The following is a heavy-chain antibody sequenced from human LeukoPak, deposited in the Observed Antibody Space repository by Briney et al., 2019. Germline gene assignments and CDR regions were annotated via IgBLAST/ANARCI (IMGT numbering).Heavy chain of an antibody. CDR3: ARGSSNVAASNNWFDP. CDR2: ISSSSSYI. Sequence: GGSLRLACAASGFTFSSYSMNWVRQAPGKGLEWVSSISSSSSYIYYADSVKGRFTISRDNAKNSLYLQMNSLRAEDTAVYFCARGSSNVAASNNWFDPWGQGTLVTVSS. CDR1: GFTFSSYS. V-gene: IGHV3-21*01. D-gene: IGHD6-13*01. J-gene: IGHJ5*02.